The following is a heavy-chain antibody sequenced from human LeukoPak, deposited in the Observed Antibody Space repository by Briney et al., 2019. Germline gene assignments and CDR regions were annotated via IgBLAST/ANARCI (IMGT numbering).Heavy chain of an antibody. D-gene: IGHD6-19*01. Sequence: AGRSLRLSCAASGFTFSSYAMHWVRQAPGKGLEWVAVISYDGSNKYYADSVKGRFTISRDNSKNTLYLQMNSLRAEDTAVYYCARDYSAVAALDYWGQGTLVTVSS. CDR1: GFTFSSYA. CDR3: ARDYSAVAALDY. V-gene: IGHV3-30-3*01. J-gene: IGHJ4*02. CDR2: ISYDGSNK.